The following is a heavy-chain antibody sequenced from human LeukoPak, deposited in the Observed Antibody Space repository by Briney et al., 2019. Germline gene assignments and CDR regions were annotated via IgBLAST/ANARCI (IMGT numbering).Heavy chain of an antibody. CDR3: ARRAGAYSHPYDY. CDR2: MNPNNGHT. Sequence: GASVKVSCKASGYTFTSYDISWVRQATGQGLEWMGWMNPNNGHTGYAQKFQGRVTMTMNTSISTAYMELSSLRSEDTAVYYCARRAGAYSHPYDYWGQGTLVTVSS. J-gene: IGHJ4*02. CDR1: GYTFTSYD. V-gene: IGHV1-8*01. D-gene: IGHD4/OR15-4a*01.